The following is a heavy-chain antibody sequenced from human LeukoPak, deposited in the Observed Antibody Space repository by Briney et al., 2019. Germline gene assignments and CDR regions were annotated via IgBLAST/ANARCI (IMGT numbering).Heavy chain of an antibody. CDR2: INPNSGGT. CDR1: GYTFTVTGYY. V-gene: IGHV1-2*02. Sequence: GASVKVSCKVSGYTFTVTGYYIHWVRRAPGQGLEWMGWINPNSGGTNYAQRFQGRITMTRDTSISTAYMELSSLRSDDTALYYCARVPHRGTIVELPGTILDAFDIWSQGTMVTVCS. CDR3: ARVPHRGTIVELPGTILDAFDI. D-gene: IGHD1-7*01. J-gene: IGHJ3*02.